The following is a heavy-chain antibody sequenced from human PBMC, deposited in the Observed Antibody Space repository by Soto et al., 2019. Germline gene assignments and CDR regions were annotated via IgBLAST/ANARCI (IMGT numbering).Heavy chain of an antibody. CDR1: GGSVSSGDYF. D-gene: IGHD3-10*01. CDR3: ARSPNYYYYGFDV. CDR2: IYYSGST. Sequence: SETLSLTCTVSGGSVSSGDYFWSWLRQSPGKRLEWIAYIYYSGSTNYNPSLKSRATISVDTSKSQVSLTLTSMTAADAALYYCARSPNYYYYGFDVWGQGTTVTV. J-gene: IGHJ6*02. V-gene: IGHV4-61*08.